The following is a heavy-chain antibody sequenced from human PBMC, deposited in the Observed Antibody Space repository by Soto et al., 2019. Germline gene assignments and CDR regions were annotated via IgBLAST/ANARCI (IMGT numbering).Heavy chain of an antibody. J-gene: IGHJ3*02. D-gene: IGHD5-12*01. CDR2: IIPIFGTA. Sequence: ASVKVSWKASGGTFSSYAISWVRQAPGQGLEWMGGIIPIFGTANYAQKFQGRVTITADESTSTAYMELSSLRSEDTAVYYCGREWPRTDDDAFDIWGQGTMVPVSS. CDR1: GGTFSSYA. CDR3: GREWPRTDDDAFDI. V-gene: IGHV1-69*13.